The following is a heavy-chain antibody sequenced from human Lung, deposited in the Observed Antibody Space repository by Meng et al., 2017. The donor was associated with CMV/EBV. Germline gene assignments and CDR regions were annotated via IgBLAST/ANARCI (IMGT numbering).Heavy chain of an antibody. J-gene: IGHJ6*02. CDR1: GGSISSSSYY. D-gene: IGHD3-3*01. CDR2: IYYSGST. CDR3: ARDATIFGVVDPYYYGMDV. V-gene: IGHV4-39*02. Sequence: SETLSLXCTVSGGSISSSSYYWGWIRQPPGKGLEWIGSIYYSGSTYYNPSLKSRVTISVDTSKNQFSLKLSSVTAADTAVYYCARDATIFGVVDPYYYGMDVWXQGTXVTVSS.